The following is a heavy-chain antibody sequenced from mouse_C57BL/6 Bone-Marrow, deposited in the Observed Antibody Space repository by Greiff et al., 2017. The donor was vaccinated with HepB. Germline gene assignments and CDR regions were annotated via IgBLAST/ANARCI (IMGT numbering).Heavy chain of an antibody. CDR2: ISSGGSYT. CDR3: AGPYYGSSYKYFDV. V-gene: IGHV5-6*01. CDR1: GFTFSSYG. D-gene: IGHD1-1*01. J-gene: IGHJ1*03. Sequence: EVQVVESGGDLVKPGGSLKLSCAASGFTFSSYGMSWVRQTPDKRLEWVATISSGGSYTYYPDSVKGRFTISRDNAKNTLYLQMSSLKSEDTAMYYCAGPYYGSSYKYFDVWGTGTTVTVSS.